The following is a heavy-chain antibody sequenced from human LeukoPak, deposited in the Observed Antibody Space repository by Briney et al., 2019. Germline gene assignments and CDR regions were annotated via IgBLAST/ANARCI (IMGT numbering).Heavy chain of an antibody. Sequence: PSETLSLTCTVSGGSISSSSYYWGWIRQPPGKGLEWIGSIYYSGSTYNNPSLKSRVTISVDTSKNQFSLKLSSVTAADTAVYYCANGGYYFDYWGQGTLVTVSS. V-gene: IGHV4-39*07. CDR2: IYYSGST. J-gene: IGHJ4*02. CDR3: ANGGYYFDY. CDR1: GGSISSSSYY.